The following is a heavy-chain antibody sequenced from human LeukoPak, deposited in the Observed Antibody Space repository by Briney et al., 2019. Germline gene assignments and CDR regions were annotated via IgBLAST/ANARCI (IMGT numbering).Heavy chain of an antibody. CDR3: AKDLPPYYDFWSGYYGGFDY. CDR1: GFTFEDYA. CDR2: ISGNGNNI. V-gene: IGHV3-43*02. J-gene: IGHJ4*02. Sequence: GESLSLSCAASGFTFEDYAMHWVRQGPGKGLEWVSLISGNGNNIYYADSVKGRFTISRDNSKNSLYLQMKSLITEDPALYYCAKDLPPYYDFWSGYYGGFDYWGQGTLVTVSS. D-gene: IGHD3-3*01.